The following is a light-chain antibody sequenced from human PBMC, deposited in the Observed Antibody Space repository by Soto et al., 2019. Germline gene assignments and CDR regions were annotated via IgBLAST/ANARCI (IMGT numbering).Light chain of an antibody. V-gene: IGKV1-27*01. CDR1: QGIDNH. CDR3: QKCKVAPFT. Sequence: DTQMTQSPSSLSASVGDRVTITCRASQGIDNHLAWYQQKAGKAPKLLIYAASTLQSGVPSRFTGSGSGTDFALTISSRQPEDAATYYCQKCKVAPFTFGGGTKVDIK. J-gene: IGKJ4*01. CDR2: AAS.